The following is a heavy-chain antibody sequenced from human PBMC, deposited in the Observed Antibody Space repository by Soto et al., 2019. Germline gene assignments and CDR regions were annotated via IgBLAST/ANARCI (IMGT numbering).Heavy chain of an antibody. Sequence: EASVKVSCKASGYTFTSYYMHWVRQAPGQGLEWMGIINPSGGSTSYAQKFQGRVTMTRDTSTSTVYMELSSLRSEDTAVYYCARDRPFQNGSPTLIIDYWGQGTLVTVSS. CDR2: INPSGGST. CDR3: ARDRPFQNGSPTLIIDY. CDR1: GYTFTSYY. D-gene: IGHD3-10*01. J-gene: IGHJ4*02. V-gene: IGHV1-46*01.